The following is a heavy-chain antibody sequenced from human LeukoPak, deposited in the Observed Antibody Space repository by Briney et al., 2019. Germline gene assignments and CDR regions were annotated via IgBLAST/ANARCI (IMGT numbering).Heavy chain of an antibody. CDR1: GFTFSSYS. CDR2: ISSSSSYI. CDR3: ARDLDLWLAQDGTFDY. D-gene: IGHD6-19*01. Sequence: GGSLRLSCAASGFTFSSYSMNWVRQAPGKGLEWVSSISSSSSYIYYADSVKGRFTISRDNAKNSLYLQMNSLRAEDTAVYYCARDLDLWLAQDGTFDYWGQGTLVTVSS. J-gene: IGHJ4*02. V-gene: IGHV3-21*01.